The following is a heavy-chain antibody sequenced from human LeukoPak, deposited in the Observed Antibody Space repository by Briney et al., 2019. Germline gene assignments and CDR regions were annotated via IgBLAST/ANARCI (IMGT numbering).Heavy chain of an antibody. Sequence: PSETLSLTCTVSGGSISSADYYWSWIRQPPGKGLEWIGYIYYSGSTYYNPSLKSRVTISVDTSKNQFSLKLTSVTAADTAVYYCARDPIAYCGADCYSDWGQGTLVTVSS. CDR3: ARDPIAYCGADCYSD. CDR2: IYYSGST. J-gene: IGHJ4*02. V-gene: IGHV4-30-4*01. CDR1: GGSISSADYY. D-gene: IGHD2-21*02.